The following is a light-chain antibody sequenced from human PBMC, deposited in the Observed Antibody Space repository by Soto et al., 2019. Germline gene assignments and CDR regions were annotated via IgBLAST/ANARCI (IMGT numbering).Light chain of an antibody. V-gene: IGKV1-17*01. J-gene: IGKJ1*01. CDR2: AAS. CDR3: LQHNIYPRT. Sequence: DIQMTQSPSSLSASVGDRVTITCRASQGIANDLAWFQQKPGRAPKRLIFAASSLHDGVPSRFSGSGSGTVFTLTISSLQAEDFATYYCLQHNIYPRTFGQGTKVDIK. CDR1: QGIAND.